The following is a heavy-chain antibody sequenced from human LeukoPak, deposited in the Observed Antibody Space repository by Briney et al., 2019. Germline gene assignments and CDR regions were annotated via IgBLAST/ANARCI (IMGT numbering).Heavy chain of an antibody. CDR3: AKDRPLDY. J-gene: IGHJ4*02. Sequence: GGSLRLSCAASGFTFSSFGMHWVRQAPGKGLECVAVISYDGSNKYYADSVKGRFTISRDNSKNTLYLQMNSLRAEDTAVYYCAKDRPLDYWGQGTLVTVPS. CDR1: GFTFSSFG. CDR2: ISYDGSNK. V-gene: IGHV3-30*18.